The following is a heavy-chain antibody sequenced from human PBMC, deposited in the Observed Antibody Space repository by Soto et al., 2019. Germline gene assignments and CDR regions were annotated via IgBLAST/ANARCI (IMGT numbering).Heavy chain of an antibody. V-gene: IGHV3-30*03. CDR1: GFTFSSYG. Sequence: GGSLRLSCAASGFTFSSYGMHWVRQAPGKGLEWVAVISYDGRNKYYADVVKGRFTISRDNPKNTLYLQMNSLRAEDTAVYYCGSRPIAVAGTPYYWGQGTLVTVSS. J-gene: IGHJ4*02. CDR3: GSRPIAVAGTPYY. CDR2: ISYDGRNK. D-gene: IGHD6-19*01.